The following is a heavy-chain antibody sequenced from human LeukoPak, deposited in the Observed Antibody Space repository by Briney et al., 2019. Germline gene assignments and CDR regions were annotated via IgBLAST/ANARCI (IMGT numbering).Heavy chain of an antibody. CDR2: ISAYNGNT. CDR3: ARYQRDVLLWFGALLPFDY. V-gene: IGHV1-18*01. CDR1: GYTFTSYA. Sequence: ASVKVSCKASGYTFTSYAISGVRQAPGQGLEWMGWISAYNGNTNYAQKLKGRVTMTTDTSTRTAYMELRSLRSGDTAVYYCARYQRDVLLWFGALLPFDYWGQGTLVTVSS. D-gene: IGHD3-10*01. J-gene: IGHJ4*02.